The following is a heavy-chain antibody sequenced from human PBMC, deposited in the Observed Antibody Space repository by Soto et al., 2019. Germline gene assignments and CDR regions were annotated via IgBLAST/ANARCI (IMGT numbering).Heavy chain of an antibody. CDR3: AREFQYCISTSCYLDAFDI. CDR2: IYYSGGT. CDR1: GGSISSGDYY. Sequence: QVQLQESGPGLVKPSQTLSLTCTVSGGSISSGDYYWSWIRQPPGKGLEWIGYIYYSGGTYYNPSLKSRVTISVDTSKNQFSLKLSSVTAADTAVYYCAREFQYCISTSCYLDAFDIWGQGTMVTVSS. D-gene: IGHD2-2*01. V-gene: IGHV4-30-4*01. J-gene: IGHJ3*02.